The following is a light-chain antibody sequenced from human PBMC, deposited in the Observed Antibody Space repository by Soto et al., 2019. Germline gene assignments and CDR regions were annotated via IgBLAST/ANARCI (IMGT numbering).Light chain of an antibody. CDR1: SSDVGNYNY. CDR3: SSYTSSSNYV. CDR2: EVS. V-gene: IGLV2-14*01. J-gene: IGLJ1*01. Sequence: QSALTQPASVSGSPGQSITISCTGTSSDVGNYNYVSWYKQHPAKAPKLMIFEVSNRPSGISSRFSGSKSGNTASLTISGIQAEDEADYYCSSYTSSSNYVFGTGTKLTVL.